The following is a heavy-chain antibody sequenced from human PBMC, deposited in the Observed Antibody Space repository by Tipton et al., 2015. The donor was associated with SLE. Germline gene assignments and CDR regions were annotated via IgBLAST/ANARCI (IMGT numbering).Heavy chain of an antibody. V-gene: IGHV1-18*01. Sequence: QSGAKVKKPGASVTVSCKASGYTFTSYRITWVRQAPGQGLEWMGWISGYNGNTNYAQKLQGRVTMTTDTSTSTAYMELRSLRSDDTAVYYCARLGDWDQYYYMDVWGKGTTVTVSS. CDR2: ISGYNGNT. D-gene: IGHD3-16*01. CDR3: ARLGDWDQYYYMDV. J-gene: IGHJ6*03. CDR1: GYTFTSYR.